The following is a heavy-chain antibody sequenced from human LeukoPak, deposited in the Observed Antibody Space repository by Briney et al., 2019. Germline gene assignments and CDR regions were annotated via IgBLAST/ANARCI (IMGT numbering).Heavy chain of an antibody. Sequence: PGGSLRLSCAASGFTFSSYAMTWVRQAPGQGLEWVSAISGSGGTTYYADSVRGRFTIPRDNSKNTLYLQMNSLRAEDTAVYYCAKGLINDWSALEYWGQGTLVTVSS. J-gene: IGHJ4*02. D-gene: IGHD3-9*01. CDR3: AKGLINDWSALEY. CDR2: ISGSGGTT. V-gene: IGHV3-23*01. CDR1: GFTFSSYA.